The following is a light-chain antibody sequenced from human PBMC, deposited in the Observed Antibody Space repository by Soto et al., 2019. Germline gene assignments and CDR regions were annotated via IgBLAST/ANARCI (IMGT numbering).Light chain of an antibody. Sequence: EIVLTQSPGTLSLSPGERATLSCRASQSVSSSYLAWYQQKPGQAPRLLIYGASSRPTGIPDRYSGSGSGTDFTLAISRLETEHFEVYFCQQYGSSLFTFGHGTQVDIK. J-gene: IGKJ3*01. CDR1: QSVSSSY. CDR3: QQYGSSLFT. V-gene: IGKV3-20*01. CDR2: GAS.